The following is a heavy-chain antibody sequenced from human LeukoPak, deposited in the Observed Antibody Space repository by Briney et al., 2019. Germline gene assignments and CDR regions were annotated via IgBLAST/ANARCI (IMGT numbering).Heavy chain of an antibody. J-gene: IGHJ4*02. CDR1: GFTFSSYA. CDR2: ISGSGGST. D-gene: IGHD4-11*01. CDR3: GTPSTQYSNYQGPDY. Sequence: PGGSLRLSCAASGFTFSSYAMSWVRQAPGKGLEWVSAISGSGGSTYYADSVKGRFTISRDNSKNTLYLQMNSLRAEDTAVYYCGTPSTQYSNYQGPDYWGQGTLVTVSS. V-gene: IGHV3-23*01.